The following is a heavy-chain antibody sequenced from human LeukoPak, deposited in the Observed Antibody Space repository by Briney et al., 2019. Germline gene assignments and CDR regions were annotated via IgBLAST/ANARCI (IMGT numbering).Heavy chain of an antibody. D-gene: IGHD5-12*01. V-gene: IGHV4-59*01. J-gene: IGHJ4*02. CDR3: ARGYSGYDSS. CDR2: IYYSGST. CDR1: GGSISSYY. Sequence: PSETLSLTCTVSGGSISSYYWSWIRQPPGKGLEWIGYIYYSGSTNYNPSLKSRVTISVDTSKNQFSLKLSSVTAADAAVYYCARGYSGYDSSWGQGTLVTVSS.